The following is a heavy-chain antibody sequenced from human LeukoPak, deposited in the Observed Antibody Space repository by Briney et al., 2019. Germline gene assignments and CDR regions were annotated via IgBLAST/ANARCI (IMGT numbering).Heavy chain of an antibody. CDR3: AKSRGSSWTYDAFDI. D-gene: IGHD6-13*01. J-gene: IGHJ3*02. CDR2: ISGSGGST. CDR1: GFTFSSYA. Sequence: GGSLRLSCAASGFTFSSYAMSWVRQAPGKGLEWVSAISGSGGSTYYADSVRGRFTISRDNSKNTLYLQMNSLRAEDTAVYYCAKSRGSSWTYDAFDIWGQGTMVTVSS. V-gene: IGHV3-23*01.